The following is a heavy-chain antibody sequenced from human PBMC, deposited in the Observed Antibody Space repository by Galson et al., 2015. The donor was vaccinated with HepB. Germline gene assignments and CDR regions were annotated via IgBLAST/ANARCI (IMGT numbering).Heavy chain of an antibody. CDR3: AARISIPSFEC. Sequence: SLRFSCAASGFIVSSNYMSWVRLAPGKGLEWVSLMYSGGTTYYADSVKGRFTISRDTSKNTLYLQMNYVRAEDTAVYYCAARISIPSFECWGQGTLVTVSS. CDR1: GFIVSSNY. CDR2: MYSGGTT. D-gene: IGHD6-6*01. J-gene: IGHJ4*02. V-gene: IGHV3-53*01.